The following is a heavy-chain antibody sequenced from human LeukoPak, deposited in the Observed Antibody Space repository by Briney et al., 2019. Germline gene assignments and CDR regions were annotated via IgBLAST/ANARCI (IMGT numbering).Heavy chain of an antibody. D-gene: IGHD3-3*01. Sequence: SETLSLTCAVYGGSFSGYYCSWIRQPPGKGLEWIGEINHSGSTNYNPSLKSRVTISVDTSKNQFSLKLSSVTAADTAVYYCAATKSVGVVIKYYYYYMDVWGKGTTVTVSS. CDR1: GGSFSGYY. CDR2: INHSGST. J-gene: IGHJ6*03. V-gene: IGHV4-34*01. CDR3: AATKSVGVVIKYYYYYMDV.